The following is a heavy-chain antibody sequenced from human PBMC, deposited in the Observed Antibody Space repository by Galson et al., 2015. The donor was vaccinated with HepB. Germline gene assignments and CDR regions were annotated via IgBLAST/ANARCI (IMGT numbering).Heavy chain of an antibody. D-gene: IGHD6-19*01. CDR1: GDTFSSHY. CDR3: ASSAWSGGMDV. CDR2: INPNGGGT. Sequence: SVKVSCKASGDTFSSHYMHWVRQAPGQGLEWMGLINPNGGGTSYAQKFQGRVRVTMTRDRSTSTVYMELSSLRSVDTAVYYCASSAWSGGMDVWGQGTTVTVSS. J-gene: IGHJ6*02. V-gene: IGHV1-46*01.